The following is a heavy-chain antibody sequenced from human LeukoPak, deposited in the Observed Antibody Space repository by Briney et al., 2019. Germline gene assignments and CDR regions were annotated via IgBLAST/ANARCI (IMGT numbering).Heavy chain of an antibody. CDR3: ARSRVVPAAIRYYYYGMDV. CDR1: GGSFSGYY. J-gene: IGHJ6*02. D-gene: IGHD2-2*01. CDR2: INLSGST. Sequence: PSETLSRTCAVYGGSFSGYYWSWIRQPPGKGLEWIGEINLSGSTNYNPSLKSRVTISVDTSKNQFSLKLSSVTAADTAVYYCARSRVVPAAIRYYYYGMDVWGQGTTVTVSS. V-gene: IGHV4-34*01.